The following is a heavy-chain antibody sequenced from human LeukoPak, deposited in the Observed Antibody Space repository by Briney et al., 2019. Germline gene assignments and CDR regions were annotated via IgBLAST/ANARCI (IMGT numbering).Heavy chain of an antibody. CDR3: AREAGYSGYDYPDY. CDR1: GFTFSSYA. D-gene: IGHD5-12*01. V-gene: IGHV3-23*01. CDR2: ISGSGYST. J-gene: IGHJ4*02. Sequence: PGGSLRLSCAASGFTFSSYAMSWVRQAPGQGLEWVSAISGSGYSTYYADSVKGRFTISRDNSKTTLYLQMNSLRAEDTAVYYCAREAGYSGYDYPDYWGQGTLVTVSS.